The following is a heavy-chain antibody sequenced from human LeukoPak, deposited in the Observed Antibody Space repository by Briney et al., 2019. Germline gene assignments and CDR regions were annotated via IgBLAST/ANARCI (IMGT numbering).Heavy chain of an antibody. Sequence: SETLSLTCAVYGGSFSGYYWNWIRQSPGKGLEWIGSIYHSGRTYFNPSLKSRVTISVDTSKNQFSLKLSSVTAADTAVYYCASGLRYFDLYYWGQGTLVTVSS. CDR2: IYHSGRT. V-gene: IGHV4-34*01. D-gene: IGHD3-9*01. J-gene: IGHJ4*02. CDR1: GGSFSGYY. CDR3: ASGLRYFDLYY.